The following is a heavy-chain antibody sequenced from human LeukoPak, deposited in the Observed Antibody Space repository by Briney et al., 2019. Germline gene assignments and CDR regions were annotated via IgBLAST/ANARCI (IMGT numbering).Heavy chain of an antibody. CDR3: ARDCHYYDCSDYPYGMDV. J-gene: IGHJ6*02. Sequence: SETLSLTCAVYGGSFSGYYWSWIRQPPGKGLEWIGQINHSGSTNYNPSLKSQVTISIDTSKNQFSLKLSSVTAADTAVYYCARDCHYYDCSDYPYGMDVWGQGTTVTVSS. D-gene: IGHD3-22*01. V-gene: IGHV4-34*01. CDR1: GGSFSGYY. CDR2: INHSGST.